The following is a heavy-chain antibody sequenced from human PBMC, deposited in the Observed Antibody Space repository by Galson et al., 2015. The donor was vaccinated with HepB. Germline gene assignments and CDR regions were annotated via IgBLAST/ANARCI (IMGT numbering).Heavy chain of an antibody. D-gene: IGHD3-9*01. CDR2: INPNSGGT. J-gene: IGHJ3*02. CDR1: GYTFTGYY. V-gene: IGHV1-2*04. Sequence: SVKVSCKASGYTFTGYYMHWVRQAPGQGLEWMGWINPNSGGTNYAQKFQGWVTMTRDTSISTAYMELSRLRSDDTAVYYCARGDFDWGRGNIQGAFDIWGQGTMVTVSS. CDR3: ARGDFDWGRGNIQGAFDI.